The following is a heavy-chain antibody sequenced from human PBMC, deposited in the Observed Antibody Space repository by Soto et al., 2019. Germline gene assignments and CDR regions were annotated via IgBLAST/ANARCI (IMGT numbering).Heavy chain of an antibody. CDR3: AKDLIAGVLMVYASRLYYYGMDV. J-gene: IGHJ6*02. CDR2: ISYDGSNK. D-gene: IGHD2-8*01. V-gene: IGHV3-30*18. Sequence: HPGGPLRLSCAASGFTFSSYGMHWVRQAPGKGLEWVAVISYDGSNKYYADSVKGRFTISRDNSKNTLYLQMNSLRAEDTAVYYCAKDLIAGVLMVYASRLYYYGMDVWGQGTTVTVSS. CDR1: GFTFSSYG.